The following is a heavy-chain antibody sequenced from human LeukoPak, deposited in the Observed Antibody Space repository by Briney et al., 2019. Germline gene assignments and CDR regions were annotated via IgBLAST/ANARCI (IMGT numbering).Heavy chain of an antibody. CDR3: VPLGGLGYYQYGMDV. J-gene: IGHJ6*02. Sequence: GGSLRLSCAASEFILSSYAMSWVRQAPGKGLEWVSSISGNGAHPYYADSVRGRFTVSRDNSKNTLFLQIDSLRTEDTAVYYCVPLGGLGYYQYGMDVWAEGPRSPSP. CDR1: EFILSSYA. CDR2: ISGNGAHP. V-gene: IGHV3-23*01. D-gene: IGHD3/OR15-3a*01.